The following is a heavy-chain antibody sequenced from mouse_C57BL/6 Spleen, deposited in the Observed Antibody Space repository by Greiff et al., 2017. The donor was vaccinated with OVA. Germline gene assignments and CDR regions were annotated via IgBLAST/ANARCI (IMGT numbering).Heavy chain of an antibody. D-gene: IGHD2-1*01. V-gene: IGHV1-50*01. CDR1: GYTFTSYW. CDR3: ARREGNYVDFDY. CDR2: IDPSDSYT. J-gene: IGHJ2*01. Sequence: QVQLKQPGAELVKPGASVKLSCKASGYTFTSYWMQWVKQRPGQGLEWIGEIDPSDSYTNYNQKFKGKATLTVDTSSSTAYMQLSSLTSEDSAVYYCARREGNYVDFDYWGQGTTLTVSS.